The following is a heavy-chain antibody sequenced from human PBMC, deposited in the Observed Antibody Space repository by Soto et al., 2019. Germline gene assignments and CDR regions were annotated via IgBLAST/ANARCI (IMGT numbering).Heavy chain of an antibody. J-gene: IGHJ4*02. CDR2: ISYDGSNK. D-gene: IGHD1-26*01. V-gene: IGHV3-30-3*01. CDR3: ARDHGSYDSFDY. Sequence: QVQLVESGGGVVQPGRSLRLSCAASGFTFSSYAMHWVRQAPGKGLEWVAVISYDGSNKYYADSVKGRFTISRDNSKNTLYLQMNSLRAEDTAVYYCARDHGSYDSFDYWGQGTLVTVSS. CDR1: GFTFSSYA.